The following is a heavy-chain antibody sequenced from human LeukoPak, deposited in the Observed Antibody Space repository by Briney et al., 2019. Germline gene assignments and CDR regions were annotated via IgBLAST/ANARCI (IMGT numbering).Heavy chain of an antibody. CDR1: GGSISSYY. CDR3: ARAGGDVVVPAATGWFDP. J-gene: IGHJ5*02. D-gene: IGHD2-2*01. CDR2: IYYSGST. V-gene: IGHV4-59*01. Sequence: SETLSLTCTVSGGSISSYYWSWIRQPPGKGLEWIGYIYYSGSTNYNPSLKSRVTISVDTSKNQFSLKLSSVTAADTAVYYCARAGGDVVVPAATGWFDPWGQGTLVTVSS.